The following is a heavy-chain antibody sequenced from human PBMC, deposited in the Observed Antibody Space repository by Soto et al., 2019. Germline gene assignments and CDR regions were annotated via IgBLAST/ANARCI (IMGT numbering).Heavy chain of an antibody. V-gene: IGHV3-30-3*01. Sequence: GGSLRLSCAASGFTFSSYAMHWVRQAPGKGLEWVAVISYDGSNKYYVDSVKGRFTISRDNAKNSLYLQMNSLRAADTAVYYCASSFFEWCLMDVWGQGTTVTVSS. CDR1: GFTFSSYA. CDR2: ISYDGSNK. D-gene: IGHD3-3*01. CDR3: ASSFFEWCLMDV. J-gene: IGHJ6*02.